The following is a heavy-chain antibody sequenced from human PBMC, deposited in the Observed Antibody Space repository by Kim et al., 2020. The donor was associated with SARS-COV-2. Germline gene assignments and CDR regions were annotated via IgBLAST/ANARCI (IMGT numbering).Heavy chain of an antibody. CDR3: ARREDCSGGFCYPPHDYFEP. CDR1: GGSISTSYYY. CDR2: MYYSGSA. Sequence: SETMSLTCTVSGGSISTSYYYWGWIRQPHGEGLEWIGSMYYSGSAYYNTSLKSRVTISVDTSKNQFSLKLSSVTAADTAVYYCARREDCSGGFCYPPHDYFEPWGQGTLVTVSS. V-gene: IGHV4-39*01. D-gene: IGHD2-15*01. J-gene: IGHJ5*02.